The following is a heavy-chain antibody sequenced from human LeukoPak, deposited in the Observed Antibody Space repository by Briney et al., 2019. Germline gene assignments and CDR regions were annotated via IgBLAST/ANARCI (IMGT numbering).Heavy chain of an antibody. V-gene: IGHV3-23*01. J-gene: IGHJ5*02. Sequence: GGSLRLSCAASGFPFGDFAMTWVRQVPAGGLQWVSTITRSGQNTYYADSVKGRFTISRDDYKGMLYLQMNSLRAEDTAVYYCAGKTYGSAGSYYNNWLDPWGQGTLVTVAP. CDR2: ITRSGQNT. CDR3: AGKTYGSAGSYYNNWLDP. CDR1: GFPFGDFA. D-gene: IGHD3-10*01.